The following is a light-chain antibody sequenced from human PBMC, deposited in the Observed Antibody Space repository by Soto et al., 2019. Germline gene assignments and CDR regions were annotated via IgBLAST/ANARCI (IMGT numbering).Light chain of an antibody. Sequence: DIVMTQSPDSLAVSLGERATINCKSSQSVLYSSNNKNYLAWYQQKPGQPPKLLIYWASTRESGVPERFSGSGSGTDFTLTISSLQAEDVACYYCQQYYSTPPYTFGKGTKLEIK. CDR2: WAS. V-gene: IGKV4-1*01. CDR1: QSVLYSSNNKNY. CDR3: QQYYSTPPYT. J-gene: IGKJ2*01.